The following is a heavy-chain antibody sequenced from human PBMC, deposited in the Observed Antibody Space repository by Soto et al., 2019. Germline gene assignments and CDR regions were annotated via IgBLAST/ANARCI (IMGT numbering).Heavy chain of an antibody. CDR2: IYYSGST. CDR1: GGSISSYY. Sequence: SETLSLTCTVSGGSISSYYWSWIRQPPGKGLEWIGYIYYSGSTNYNPSLKSRVTISVDTSKNQFSLKLSSVTAADTAVYYWARDRAYDFWSGYSNGYYYGMDVWGQGTTVTVSS. CDR3: ARDRAYDFWSGYSNGYYYGMDV. V-gene: IGHV4-59*01. J-gene: IGHJ6*02. D-gene: IGHD3-3*01.